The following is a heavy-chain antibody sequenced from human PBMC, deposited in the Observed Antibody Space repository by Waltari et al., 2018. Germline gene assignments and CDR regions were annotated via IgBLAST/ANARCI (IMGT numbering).Heavy chain of an antibody. V-gene: IGHV4-59*01. Sequence: QVQLQESGPGLVKPSETLSLTCTVSGGSISSYYWSWIRQPPGKGLEWIGYIYYSGSTNYNPSRKSRVTISVDTSKNQFSLKLSSVTAADTAVYYCARAKAARPVAIYYGMDVWGQGTTVTVSS. CDR2: IYYSGST. D-gene: IGHD6-6*01. CDR1: GGSISSYY. CDR3: ARAKAARPVAIYYGMDV. J-gene: IGHJ6*02.